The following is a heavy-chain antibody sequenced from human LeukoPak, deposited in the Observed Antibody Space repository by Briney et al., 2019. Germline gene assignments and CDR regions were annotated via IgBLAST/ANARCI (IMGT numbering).Heavy chain of an antibody. CDR2: ISSRGSNI. J-gene: IGHJ4*02. D-gene: IGHD1-1*01. Sequence: GGSLRLSCAASGFTFSDYYMTWIRQAPGKGLEWVSYISSRGSNIHHADSVKGRFTISRDNAKNLLYLQMNSLRAEDTAVYYCARGHPQRGELERPYYFDYWGQGTLVTVSS. CDR1: GFTFSDYY. V-gene: IGHV3-11*01. CDR3: ARGHPQRGELERPYYFDY.